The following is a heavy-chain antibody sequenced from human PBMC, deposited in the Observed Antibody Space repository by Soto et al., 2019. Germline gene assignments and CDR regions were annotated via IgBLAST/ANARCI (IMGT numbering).Heavy chain of an antibody. V-gene: IGHV3-23*01. CDR2: ISGSGGST. J-gene: IGHJ4*02. Sequence: PWGSLSLSCAASGFTFSSYAMSWVRQAPGKGLEWVSAISGSGGSTYYADSVKGRFTISRDNSKNTLYLQMNSLRAEDTAVYYCVKDQDVLRYFDWLLSFDYWGQGTLVTVSS. CDR3: VKDQDVLRYFDWLLSFDY. CDR1: GFTFSSYA. D-gene: IGHD3-9*01.